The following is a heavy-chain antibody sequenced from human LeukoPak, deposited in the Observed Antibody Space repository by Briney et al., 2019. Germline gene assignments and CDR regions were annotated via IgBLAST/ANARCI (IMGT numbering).Heavy chain of an antibody. V-gene: IGHV3-30*18. CDR1: GFTFSSYG. Sequence: GGSLRLSCAASGFTFSSYGMHWVRQAPGKGLEWVAVISYDGSNKYYADSVKGRFTISRDNSKNTLYLQMNSLRAEDTAVYYCAKEGGDGSGWFYYYYGMDVWGQGTTVTVSS. D-gene: IGHD6-19*01. J-gene: IGHJ6*02. CDR3: AKEGGDGSGWFYYYYGMDV. CDR2: ISYDGSNK.